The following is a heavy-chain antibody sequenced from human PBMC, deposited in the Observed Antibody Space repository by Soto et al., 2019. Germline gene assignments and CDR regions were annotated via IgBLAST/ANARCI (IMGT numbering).Heavy chain of an antibody. D-gene: IGHD6-13*01. CDR2: ISSSAAST. V-gene: IGHV3-23*01. J-gene: IGHJ5*02. CDR1: GFIFNGYA. CDR3: AKGGRGAAGLGFDP. Sequence: EVRLLESGGGLVQPGGSLRLSCAASGFIFNGYAMSWVRQVPGKGLEWVSVISSSAASTYYTDSVKGRFTISRDNSKNMLHLQMNSLRAGDTALYYCAKGGRGAAGLGFDPWGQGTLVTVSS.